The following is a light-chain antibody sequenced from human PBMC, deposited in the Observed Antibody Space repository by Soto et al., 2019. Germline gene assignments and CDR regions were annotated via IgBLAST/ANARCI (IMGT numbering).Light chain of an antibody. CDR1: SSNIGSNT. V-gene: IGLV1-44*01. J-gene: IGLJ1*01. CDR3: AAWDDSLNIP. CDR2: SNN. Sequence: QSVLTQPPSASGTPGQRVTLSCSGSSSNIGSNTVNWYQQLPGTAPKLLIYSNNQRPSGVPDRFSGSKSGTSASLAISGLQSEDEAEYYCAAWDDSLNIPFGTGTKVTVL.